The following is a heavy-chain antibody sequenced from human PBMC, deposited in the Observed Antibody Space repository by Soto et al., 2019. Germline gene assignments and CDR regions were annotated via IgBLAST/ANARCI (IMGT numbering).Heavy chain of an antibody. CDR2: ISSSSSTI. D-gene: IGHD2-15*01. J-gene: IGHJ4*02. V-gene: IGHV3-48*04. CDR3: ATLPRYCSGGSCPADY. CDR1: GFIFSTYS. Sequence: GGSLRLSCAASGFIFSTYSMTWVRQAPGKGLEWVSYISSSSSTIYYADSMKGRFTISRDNAKNSLYLQMNSLRAEDTAVYYCATLPRYCSGGSCPADYWGQGTLVTVSS.